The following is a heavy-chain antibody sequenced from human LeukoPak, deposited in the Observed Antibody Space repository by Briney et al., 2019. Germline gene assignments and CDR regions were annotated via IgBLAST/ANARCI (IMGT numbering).Heavy chain of an antibody. Sequence: SETLSLTCTVSGGSISGYYWTWIRQPPGKGLEWIGYIYSSGSTNYNPSLKSRVTISVDTSKNQFSLRLSSVTAADMAVYYCARHRYTSSSSYFDFWGQGTLVTVSS. CDR2: IYSSGST. V-gene: IGHV4-59*08. CDR1: GGSISGYY. CDR3: ARHRYTSSSSYFDF. D-gene: IGHD6-6*01. J-gene: IGHJ4*02.